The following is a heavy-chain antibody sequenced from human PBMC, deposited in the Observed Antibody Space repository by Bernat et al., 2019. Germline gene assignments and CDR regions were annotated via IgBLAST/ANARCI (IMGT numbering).Heavy chain of an antibody. CDR1: GFTFSSYG. Sequence: QVQLVESGGGVVQPGRSLRLSCAASGFTFSSYGMHWVRQAPGKGLEWVAVISYDGSNKYYADSVKGRFTISRDNSKNTLYLQMNSLRAEDTAVYYYAKDIYSSGWYGIRTYYYGMDVWGQGTTVTVSS. D-gene: IGHD6-19*01. V-gene: IGHV3-30*18. CDR3: AKDIYSSGWYGIRTYYYGMDV. CDR2: ISYDGSNK. J-gene: IGHJ6*02.